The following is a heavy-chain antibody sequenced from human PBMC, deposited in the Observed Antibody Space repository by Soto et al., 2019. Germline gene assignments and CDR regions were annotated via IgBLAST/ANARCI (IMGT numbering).Heavy chain of an antibody. V-gene: IGHV1-69*12. J-gene: IGHJ6*02. D-gene: IGHD1-20*01. Sequence: QVQLVQSGAEVKKPGSSVKVSCKASGGTFSCYAISWVRKAPGQGLEWMGGIIPIFGTANYAQKFQGRVTITADESTSTAYMELSSLRSEDTAVYYCARSITGTVSYYYGMDVWGQGTTVTVSS. CDR3: ARSITGTVSYYYGMDV. CDR1: GGTFSCYA. CDR2: IIPIFGTA.